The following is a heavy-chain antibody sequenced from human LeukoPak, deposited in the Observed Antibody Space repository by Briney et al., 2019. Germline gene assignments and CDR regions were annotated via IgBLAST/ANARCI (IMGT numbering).Heavy chain of an antibody. V-gene: IGHV1-69*05. CDR3: AREWGDIVVVPAAHTLGY. J-gene: IGHJ4*02. D-gene: IGHD2-2*01. Sequence: PRASGKVSCKASGGTFSSYAISWVRQAPGQGLEWMGGIIPIFGTANYAQKFQGRVTITTDESTSTAYMELSSLRSEDTAVYYCAREWGDIVVVPAAHTLGYWGQGTLVTVSS. CDR2: IIPIFGTA. CDR1: GGTFSSYA.